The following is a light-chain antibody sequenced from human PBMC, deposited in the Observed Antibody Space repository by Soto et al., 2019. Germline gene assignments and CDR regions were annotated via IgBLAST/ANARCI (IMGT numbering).Light chain of an antibody. CDR2: GAS. V-gene: IGKV3-15*01. Sequence: EIVMTQAPATLSVSPGERVTLSCSASESLSTYLAWYQQKPGQAPRLLIYGASTKATGISARFSGSGSATDFTLTISSLQSEDFAVYCCQSYNDWPFTFGQGTKLEI. CDR1: ESLSTY. CDR3: QSYNDWPFT. J-gene: IGKJ2*01.